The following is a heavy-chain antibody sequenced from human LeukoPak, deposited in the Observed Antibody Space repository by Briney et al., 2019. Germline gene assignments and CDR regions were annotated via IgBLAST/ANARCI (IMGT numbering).Heavy chain of an antibody. Sequence: GESLKISFQGSGYRFNSYRIAWVRQIPGKGLEWKGIIYPGDSDTRYSTSFQGQVTLSPDKSHSTAYLQCSWKASDSAMYYCARLYYYDSSGYPPWSAFDIWGQGTMVTVSS. CDR1: GYRFNSYR. J-gene: IGHJ3*02. CDR3: ARLYYYDSSGYPPWSAFDI. V-gene: IGHV5-51*01. CDR2: IYPGDSDT. D-gene: IGHD3-22*01.